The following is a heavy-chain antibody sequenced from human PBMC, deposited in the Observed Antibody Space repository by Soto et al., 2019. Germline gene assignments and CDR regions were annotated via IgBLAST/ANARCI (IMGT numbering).Heavy chain of an antibody. V-gene: IGHV1-69*01. Sequence: QVQLVQSGAEVRKPGSSVRVSCKASGGTFDAYTITWVRQAPGQGLEWMGGIIPLFGTANYAQKFQGRVTITADESTTTDHMALSSLRSEDTAVYFCARLGTKAMDVWGQGTTVTISS. D-gene: IGHD2-2*01. J-gene: IGHJ6*02. CDR3: ARLGTKAMDV. CDR1: GGTFDAYT. CDR2: IIPLFGTA.